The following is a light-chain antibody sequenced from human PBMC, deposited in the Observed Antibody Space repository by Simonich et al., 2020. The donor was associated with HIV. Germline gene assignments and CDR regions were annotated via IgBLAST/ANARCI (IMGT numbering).Light chain of an antibody. Sequence: QSALTQPASVSGSPGQSITISCTGTSSDVGGYNYVSWYQQHPGKAPKLMIYDVSNRPSWVSYRFSASQSGNTASLTISGLQAEDEANYYCNSYSSSSTVIFGGGTWLTVL. J-gene: IGLJ2*01. CDR3: NSYSSSSTVI. CDR1: SSDVGGYNY. V-gene: IGLV2-14*03. CDR2: DVS.